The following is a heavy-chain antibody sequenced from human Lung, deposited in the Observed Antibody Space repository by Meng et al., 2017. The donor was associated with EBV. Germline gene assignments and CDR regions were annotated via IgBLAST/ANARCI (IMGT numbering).Heavy chain of an antibody. CDR1: GYTFNTYY. Sequence: QVQVVQSGAEVKKPGDSVRVPCKASGYTFNTYYMHWVRQAPGQGLEWMGVINPSGGSSIYAQRFQGRVTMTSDTSTTTVYMDLSSLRSEDTAVYYCARVSKGGSYRFDPWGQGTLVTVSS. V-gene: IGHV1-46*02. J-gene: IGHJ5*02. CDR2: INPSGGSS. CDR3: ARVSKGGSYRFDP. D-gene: IGHD1-26*01.